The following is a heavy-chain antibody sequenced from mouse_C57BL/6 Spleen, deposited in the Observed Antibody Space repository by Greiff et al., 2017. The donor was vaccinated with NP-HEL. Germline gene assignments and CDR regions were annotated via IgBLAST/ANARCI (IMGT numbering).Heavy chain of an antibody. CDR1: GYSFTDYN. CDR3: ARSHRDWDDAWFAY. Sequence: EVQLVESGPELVKPGAPVKISCKASGYSFTDYNMNWVKQSNGKSLEWIGVINPNYGTTSYNQKFKGKATLTVDQSSSTAYMQLNSLTSEDSAVYYCARSHRDWDDAWFAYWGQGTLVTVSA. V-gene: IGHV1-39*01. J-gene: IGHJ3*01. D-gene: IGHD4-1*01. CDR2: INPNYGTT.